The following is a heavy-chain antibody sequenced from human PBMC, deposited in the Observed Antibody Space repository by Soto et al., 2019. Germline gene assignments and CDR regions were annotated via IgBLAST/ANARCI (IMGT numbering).Heavy chain of an antibody. V-gene: IGHV4-59*01. Sequence: SETLSLTCTVSGGSISSYYWSWIRQPPGKGLEWIGYIYYSGSTNYNPSLKSRVTISVDTSKNQFSLKLSSVTAADTAVYYCARSTRGWFDPWGQGTLGTVS. CDR3: ARSTRGWFDP. CDR1: GGSISSYY. CDR2: IYYSGST. J-gene: IGHJ5*02. D-gene: IGHD3-10*01.